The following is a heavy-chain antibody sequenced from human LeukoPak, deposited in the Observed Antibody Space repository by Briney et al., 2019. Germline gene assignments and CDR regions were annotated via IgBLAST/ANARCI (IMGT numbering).Heavy chain of an antibody. D-gene: IGHD4-17*01. V-gene: IGHV3-21*01. Sequence: PGGSLRLSCAASGFTFSSYSMNWVRQAPGKGLEWVSSISDDNRYIYYAEALKGRFTISRDSAKNSLYLEVNSLRAEDTAVYYCARGMTTVTINYYYYMDVWGRGTTVTISS. CDR2: ISDDNRYI. CDR3: ARGMTTVTINYYYYMDV. J-gene: IGHJ6*03. CDR1: GFTFSSYS.